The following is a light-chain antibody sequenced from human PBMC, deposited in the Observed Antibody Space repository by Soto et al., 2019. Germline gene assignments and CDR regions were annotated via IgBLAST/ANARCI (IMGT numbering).Light chain of an antibody. V-gene: IGKV3D-15*01. CDR2: GAS. J-gene: IGKJ5*01. Sequence: EIVMTQSPATLSVSPGERATLSCRASQSVSGELAWYQQQPGQAPRLLIYGASSRATGIPDRFSGSGSGTDFTLTISSLQPEDFATYYCQQANSFPITFGQGTRLENK. CDR1: QSVSGE. CDR3: QQANSFPIT.